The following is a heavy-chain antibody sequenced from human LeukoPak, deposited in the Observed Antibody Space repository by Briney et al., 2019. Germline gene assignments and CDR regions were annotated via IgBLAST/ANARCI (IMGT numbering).Heavy chain of an antibody. D-gene: IGHD5-24*01. CDR2: INHGGST. CDR1: GGSFSGDF. Sequence: PSETLSLTCAVYGGSFSGDFWSWIRQSPGKGLEWIGEINHGGSTTYNPSLQSRVTMSVDTSTNQISLKLSSVTAADTAVYYCARGGGMGHYYYYMDVWGKGTTVTISS. V-gene: IGHV4-34*01. CDR3: ARGGGMGHYYYYMDV. J-gene: IGHJ6*03.